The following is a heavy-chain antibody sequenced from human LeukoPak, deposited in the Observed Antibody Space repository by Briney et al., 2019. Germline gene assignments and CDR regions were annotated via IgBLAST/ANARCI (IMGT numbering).Heavy chain of an antibody. CDR2: ISSSGSTI. Sequence: GGSLRLSCAASGFTFSSHGMNWARQAPGKGLEWVSYISSSGSTIYYADSVKGRFTISRDNAKNSLYLQMNSLRAEDTAVYYCARSYGGSGWYSAYNWFDPWGQGTLVTVSS. CDR1: GFTFSSHG. V-gene: IGHV3-48*04. CDR3: ARSYGGSGWYSAYNWFDP. D-gene: IGHD6-19*01. J-gene: IGHJ5*02.